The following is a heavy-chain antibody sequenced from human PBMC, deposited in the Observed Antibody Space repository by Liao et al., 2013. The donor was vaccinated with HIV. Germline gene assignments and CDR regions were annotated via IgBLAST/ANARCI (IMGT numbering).Heavy chain of an antibody. J-gene: IGHJ4*02. D-gene: IGHD3-9*01. CDR1: GGSISSYS. CDR2: VSTIGST. CDR3: ARDPIVTGYYRSQEY. Sequence: QVRLQESGPGLVKPSETLSLTCTVSGGSISSYSWSWIRQPAGKGLEWIGRVSTIGSTSYNPSLKSRVTMSVDTSKSQIYPSKLSSVTAADTAVYYCARDPIVTGYYRSQEYWGRGNLGHRLL. V-gene: IGHV4-4*07.